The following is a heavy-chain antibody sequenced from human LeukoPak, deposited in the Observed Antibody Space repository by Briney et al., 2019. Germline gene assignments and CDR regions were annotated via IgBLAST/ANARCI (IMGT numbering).Heavy chain of an antibody. D-gene: IGHD6-13*01. J-gene: IGHJ4*02. CDR3: ARGEAAAAGRSHNDY. Sequence: PSETLSLTCAVYGGSFSGYYWSWIRQPPGKGLEWIGEINHSGSTNYNPSLKSRVTISVDTSKNQFSLKLSSVTAADTAVYYCARGEAAAAGRSHNDYWGQGTLVTVSS. CDR1: GGSFSGYY. CDR2: INHSGST. V-gene: IGHV4-34*01.